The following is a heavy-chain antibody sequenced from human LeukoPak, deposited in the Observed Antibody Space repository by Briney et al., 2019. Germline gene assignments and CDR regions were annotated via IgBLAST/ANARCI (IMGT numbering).Heavy chain of an antibody. CDR2: IYSGGST. J-gene: IGHJ6*03. CDR1: GFTVSFNY. CDR3: ARAQWRTYSSYYVDV. V-gene: IGHV3-53*01. D-gene: IGHD6-19*01. Sequence: PGGSLRLSCAASGFTVSFNYMSWVRQAPGKGLEWISVIYSGGSTYYADSVKGRFTISRDDSKNTLYLQMNSLRAEDTAIYYCARAQWRTYSSYYVDVWGKGTTVTVSS.